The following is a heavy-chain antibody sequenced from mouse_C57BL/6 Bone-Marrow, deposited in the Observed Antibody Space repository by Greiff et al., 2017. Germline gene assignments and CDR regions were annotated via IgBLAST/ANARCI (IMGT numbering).Heavy chain of an antibody. Sequence: EVQLQQSGPVLVKPGASVKMSCKASGYTSTDYYMNWVKQSHGKSLEWIGVINPYNGGTSYNQKFKGKATLTVDKSSSTAYMELNSLTSEDSAVYYCAPITTVVAPYFDVWGTGTTVTVSS. V-gene: IGHV1-19*01. CDR2: INPYNGGT. CDR3: APITTVVAPYFDV. J-gene: IGHJ1*03. D-gene: IGHD1-1*01. CDR1: GYTSTDYY.